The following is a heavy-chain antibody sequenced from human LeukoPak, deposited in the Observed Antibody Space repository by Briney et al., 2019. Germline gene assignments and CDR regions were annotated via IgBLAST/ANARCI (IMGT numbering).Heavy chain of an antibody. CDR3: AKWDFDY. CDR2: ISYDGSYK. Sequence: GGSLRLSCAASGFTFSGYGMHWVRQAPGKGLEWVAVISYDGSYKYYADSVQGRFTISRDNSKNTLYLQMNSLRPDGTAAYYCAKWDFDYWGQGTLVTVSS. V-gene: IGHV3-30*18. CDR1: GFTFSGYG. J-gene: IGHJ4*02.